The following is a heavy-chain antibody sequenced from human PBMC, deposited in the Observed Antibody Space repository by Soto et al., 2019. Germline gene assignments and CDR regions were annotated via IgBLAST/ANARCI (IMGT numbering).Heavy chain of an antibody. V-gene: IGHV1-46*01. CDR3: ARVRGGGSEYFFDY. CDR1: GYTFTMYN. D-gene: IGHD2-15*01. J-gene: IGHJ4*02. Sequence: AASVKVSCKAAGYTFTMYNVHCVRQSPGQGLEWMAIINPSGGTTYYVQKFEGRVTLTTDTSTSTVYMELSSLRSDDTAVYYCARVRGGGSEYFFDYWGQGTLVTVSS. CDR2: INPSGGTT.